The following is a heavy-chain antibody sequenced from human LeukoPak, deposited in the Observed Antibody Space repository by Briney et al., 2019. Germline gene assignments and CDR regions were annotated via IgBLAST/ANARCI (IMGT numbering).Heavy chain of an antibody. V-gene: IGHV3-48*03. D-gene: IGHD3-22*01. CDR3: ARGPEYYDSSGYGWYFDL. Sequence: SGGSLRLSCAASGFTFSSFRMNWVRQAPGKGLEWIAYISDIGTNKFYADSVKGRFTISRDNTKTSLSLHVDSLRAEDTAVYYCARGPEYYDSSGYGWYFDLWGRGTLVTVSS. J-gene: IGHJ2*01. CDR2: ISDIGTNK. CDR1: GFTFSSFR.